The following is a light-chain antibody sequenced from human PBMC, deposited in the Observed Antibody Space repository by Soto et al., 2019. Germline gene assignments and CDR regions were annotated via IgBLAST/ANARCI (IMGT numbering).Light chain of an antibody. Sequence: IQMTQSPSTLSGTVGDRVTITCRASQTIGSWLAWYQQKPGKAPKLLIYKASTLKSGVPSRFSGSGSGTEFTLTISSLQPDDFATYYCQHYNSYSEAFGQGTMVDIK. V-gene: IGKV1-5*03. CDR3: QHYNSYSEA. CDR2: KAS. J-gene: IGKJ1*01. CDR1: QTIGSW.